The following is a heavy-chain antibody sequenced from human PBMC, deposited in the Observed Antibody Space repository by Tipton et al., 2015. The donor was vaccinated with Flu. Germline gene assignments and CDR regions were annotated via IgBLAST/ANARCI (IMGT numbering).Heavy chain of an antibody. CDR1: GGSISSYY. D-gene: IGHD1-14*01. CDR2: INHSGST. Sequence: TLSLTCTVSGGSISSYYWSWIRQPPGKGLEWIGEINHSGSTNYNPSLKSRVTISVDTSKNQFSLKLSSVTAADTAVYYCARGGRAKHWYFDLWGRGTLVTVSS. V-gene: IGHV4-34*01. J-gene: IGHJ2*01. CDR3: ARGGRAKHWYFDL.